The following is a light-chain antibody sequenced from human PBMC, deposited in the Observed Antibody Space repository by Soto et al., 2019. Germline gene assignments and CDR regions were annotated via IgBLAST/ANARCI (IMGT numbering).Light chain of an antibody. J-gene: IGKJ4*01. V-gene: IGKV3-15*01. CDR1: ESVLKK. Sequence: DTVLTQSPVTLSASPGDSAILHCSASESVLKKLAWYQQKPGQPPRLLIFGASIRATGIPDRFTGDGSGTDFTLTINSLQSEDFAVYYCHQYGSSPLPGGSPLPFGGGTKVEIK. CDR2: GAS. CDR3: HQYGSSPLPGGSPLP.